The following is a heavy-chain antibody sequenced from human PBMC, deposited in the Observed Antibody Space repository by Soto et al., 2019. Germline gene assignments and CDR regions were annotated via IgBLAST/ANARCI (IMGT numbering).Heavy chain of an antibody. CDR1: GFTFSSST. V-gene: IGHV3-21*06. Sequence: KTGGSLRLSCTGSGFTFSSSTMTWVRQGPGKGLEWVSSISSSSSYIYFADSLKGRFTISRDNAKNSLYLQMNSLRAEDTAVYYCARDQTLDYSSSSGYYCYGMDVWGQGTTVTVSS. J-gene: IGHJ6*02. CDR3: ARDQTLDYSSSSGYYCYGMDV. D-gene: IGHD6-6*01. CDR2: ISSSSSYI.